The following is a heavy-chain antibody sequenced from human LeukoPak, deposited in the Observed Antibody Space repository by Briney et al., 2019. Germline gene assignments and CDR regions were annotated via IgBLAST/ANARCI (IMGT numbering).Heavy chain of an antibody. J-gene: IGHJ4*02. D-gene: IGHD3-22*01. Sequence: PGGSLRLSCAASGFTFSSYWMHWVRQAPGKGLVWVSRVNNDESSTSYADSVKGRFTISRDNAKNTLYLQMNSLRAEDTAVYYCARDLELVYYDSSGYDYWGQGTLVIVSS. CDR3: ARDLELVYYDSSGYDY. CDR2: VNNDESST. V-gene: IGHV3-74*01. CDR1: GFTFSSYW.